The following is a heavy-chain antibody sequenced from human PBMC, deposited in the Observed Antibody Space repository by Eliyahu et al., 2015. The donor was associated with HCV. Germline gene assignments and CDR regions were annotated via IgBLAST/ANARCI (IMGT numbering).Heavy chain of an antibody. CDR3: ATEPLWDTSVPGDY. J-gene: IGHJ4*02. V-gene: IGHV3-66*01. CDR1: GFXISXNY. D-gene: IGHD5/OR15-5a*01. Sequence: EVQLVESGGGLVQPGGSLXLSCXASGFXISXNYMXWVRQAPGKGLEWVSFIDSGGATFYADSVKGRFTISRDNSKNTVYLQMNSLRAEDTSMYYCATEPLWDTSVPGDYWGQGTLVTVSS. CDR2: IDSGGAT.